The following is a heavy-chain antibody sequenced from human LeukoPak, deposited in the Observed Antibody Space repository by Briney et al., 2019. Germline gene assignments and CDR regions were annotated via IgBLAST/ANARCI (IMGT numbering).Heavy chain of an antibody. Sequence: GRSLRLSCAASGFTFSSYAMYWVRQAPGKGLEWVAVISYDGTNKYYADSVKGRFTISRDNSKNTLYLQMNSLRAEDTAVYYCAKDGATGVYGMDVWGQGTTVTVSS. D-gene: IGHD4-23*01. CDR2: ISYDGTNK. CDR3: AKDGATGVYGMDV. J-gene: IGHJ6*02. V-gene: IGHV3-30*18. CDR1: GFTFSSYA.